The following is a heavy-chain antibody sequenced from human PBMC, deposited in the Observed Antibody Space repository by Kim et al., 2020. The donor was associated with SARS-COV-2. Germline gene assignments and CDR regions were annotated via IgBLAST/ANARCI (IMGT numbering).Heavy chain of an antibody. CDR3: AKSISGSYFGYDY. Sequence: GGSLRLSCAASGFTFNTYGMHWVRQAPGKGLEWVAVISDDGSNKYYADSVKGRFTISRDNSKNTLYLQMNSLRTEETAVYYCAKSISGSYFGYDYWGQGTLVTVSS. J-gene: IGHJ4*02. CDR1: GFTFNTYG. CDR2: ISDDGSNK. V-gene: IGHV3-30*18. D-gene: IGHD1-26*01.